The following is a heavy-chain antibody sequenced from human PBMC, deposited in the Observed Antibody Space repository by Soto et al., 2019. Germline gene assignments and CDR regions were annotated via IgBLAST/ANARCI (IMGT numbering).Heavy chain of an antibody. V-gene: IGHV4-34*01. D-gene: IGHD6-13*01. Sequence: QVQLQQWGAGLLKPSENLSLTCAVYGGSFSGYYWSWIRQPPGKGLEWIGEINHSGSTNYNPSLKSRVTISVDTSKNQFSLKLSSVTAADTAVYYCARGNSSWYYFDYWGQGTLVTVSS. J-gene: IGHJ4*02. CDR3: ARGNSSWYYFDY. CDR1: GGSFSGYY. CDR2: INHSGST.